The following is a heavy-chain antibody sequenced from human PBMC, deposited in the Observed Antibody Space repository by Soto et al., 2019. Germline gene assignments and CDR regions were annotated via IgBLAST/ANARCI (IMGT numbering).Heavy chain of an antibody. V-gene: IGHV1-69*12. Sequence: QVQLVQSGAEVKKPGSSVKVSCKASGGTFSSYAISWVRQAPGQGLERMGGIIPIFGTANYAQKFQGRVTITADESTSTAYMELSSLRSEDTAVYYCASNYDSSGYYGGDAFDIWGQGTMVTVSS. J-gene: IGHJ3*02. D-gene: IGHD3-22*01. CDR1: GGTFSSYA. CDR3: ASNYDSSGYYGGDAFDI. CDR2: IIPIFGTA.